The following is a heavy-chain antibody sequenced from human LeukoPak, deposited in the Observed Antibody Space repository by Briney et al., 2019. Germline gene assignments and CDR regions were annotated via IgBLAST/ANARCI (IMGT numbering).Heavy chain of an antibody. CDR3: ARDEIGGSYYSSVS. CDR1: GFTFSNYG. D-gene: IGHD1-26*01. J-gene: IGHJ4*02. V-gene: IGHV3-30*02. CDR2: IRYDGSNK. Sequence: GGSLRLSCAASGFTFSNYGMHWVRQAPGKGLGWVAFIRYDGSNKYCADSVKGRFTISRDNAKNSLYLQMNSLRAEDTAVYYCARDEIGGSYYSSVSWGQGTLVTVSS.